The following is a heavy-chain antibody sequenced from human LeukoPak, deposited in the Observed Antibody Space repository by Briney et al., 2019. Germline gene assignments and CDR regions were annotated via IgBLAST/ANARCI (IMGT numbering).Heavy chain of an antibody. CDR2: IGGSGGNT. CDR3: AKGRTEGGTLALDY. J-gene: IGHJ4*02. D-gene: IGHD6-19*01. Sequence: GGSLRLSCAASGFTFSSYWMSWVRQAPGKGLEWVSGIGGSGGNTYYTDSVRGRLSISRDNSKNTLYPQVTSLRAEDTAVYYCAKGRTEGGTLALDYWGQGTLVTVSS. CDR1: GFTFSSYW. V-gene: IGHV3-23*01.